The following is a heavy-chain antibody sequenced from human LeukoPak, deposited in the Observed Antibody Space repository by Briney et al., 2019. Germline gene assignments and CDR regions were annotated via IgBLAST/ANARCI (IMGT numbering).Heavy chain of an antibody. J-gene: IGHJ4*02. CDR3: PRAEGLNPTFRGIMGGYFDS. CDR1: GDTFTKYV. CDR2: INPMMNIA. V-gene: IGHV1-69*04. D-gene: IGHD3-16*01. Sequence: ASVKASCKASGDTFTKYVISWVRQAPGQGLEWMGRINPMMNIAEYAQKFQGRVSITADRSTNTAYMEVSRLRSDDTAVHYCPRAEGLNPTFRGIMGGYFDSWGREPWSPSPQ.